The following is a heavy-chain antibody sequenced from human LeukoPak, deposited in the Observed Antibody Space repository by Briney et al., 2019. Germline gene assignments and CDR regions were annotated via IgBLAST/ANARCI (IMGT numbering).Heavy chain of an antibody. Sequence: GGSLRLSCAASGFTFSSYAMHWVRQAPGRGLDWVALISYDGINQYYAASVKGRFTISRDNSKNTLYLQMNSLRAEDTAVYYCASLDYDFRKVIDYWGQGTLVTVSS. CDR3: ASLDYDFRKVIDY. CDR2: ISYDGINQ. V-gene: IGHV3-30-3*01. CDR1: GFTFSSYA. D-gene: IGHD3-3*01. J-gene: IGHJ4*02.